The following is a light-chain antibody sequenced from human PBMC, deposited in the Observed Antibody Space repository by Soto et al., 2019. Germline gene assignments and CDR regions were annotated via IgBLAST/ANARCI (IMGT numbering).Light chain of an antibody. CDR3: QQRRNCLLT. V-gene: IGKV3-11*01. CDR1: QSVSSY. Sequence: EIVLPPSPATLSLSTGERATLSCRASQSVSSYLAWYQQKPGQAPRLLIYDASNRATGIPARFSGSGSGTDFTLPISSIEPEDFAVYVCQQRRNCLLTFGGGTKEEIK. J-gene: IGKJ4*01. CDR2: DAS.